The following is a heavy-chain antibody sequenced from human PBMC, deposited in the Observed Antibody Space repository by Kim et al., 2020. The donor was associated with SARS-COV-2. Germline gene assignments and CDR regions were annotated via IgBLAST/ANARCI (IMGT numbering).Heavy chain of an antibody. CDR3: TRAPPLTGSYPYYFAMDV. V-gene: IGHV3-9*01. D-gene: IGHD1-26*01. J-gene: IGHJ6*02. CDR1: GFTFHDYA. Sequence: GGSLRLSCAASGFTFHDYAMNWVRQAPGKGLEWVSAISRDGGGIDYADSVKGRFTISRDNTRNSLYLQMESLSIGDTALYFCTRAPPLTGSYPYYFAMDVWGQGATVTVSS. CDR2: ISRDGGGI.